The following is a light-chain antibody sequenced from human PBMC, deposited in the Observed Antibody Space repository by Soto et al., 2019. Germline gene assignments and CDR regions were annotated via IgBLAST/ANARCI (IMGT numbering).Light chain of an antibody. CDR1: QGITSW. Sequence: DIQMTQSPSSVSASVGDRVTITCRASQGITSWLAWYQQKPGKAPKLLIYRASNLQSGVPSRFSGSGSGTYFTLTFSGLQPADFATYYCQQTTTFPLTFGGGTKVEIK. J-gene: IGKJ4*01. CDR3: QQTTTFPLT. V-gene: IGKV1-12*01. CDR2: RAS.